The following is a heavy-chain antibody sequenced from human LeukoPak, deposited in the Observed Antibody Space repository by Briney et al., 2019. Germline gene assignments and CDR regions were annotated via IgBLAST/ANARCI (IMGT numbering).Heavy chain of an antibody. Sequence: GGSLRLSCAASGFTFSSYGMHWVRQAPGKGLEWVAVISYDGSNKYYADSVKGRFTISRDNSKNTLYLQMNSLRAEDTAVYYCAKRGELYYYDSSGYSQFDYWGQGTPVTVSS. D-gene: IGHD3-22*01. J-gene: IGHJ4*02. CDR2: ISYDGSNK. V-gene: IGHV3-30*18. CDR3: AKRGELYYYDSSGYSQFDY. CDR1: GFTFSSYG.